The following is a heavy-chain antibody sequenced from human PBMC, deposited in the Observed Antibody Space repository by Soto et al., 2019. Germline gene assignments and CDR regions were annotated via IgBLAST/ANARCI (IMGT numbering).Heavy chain of an antibody. D-gene: IGHD1-26*01. CDR2: VDWNRGSV. Sequence: EVQLVESGGGFVQPGRSLRLSCIASGFTFDDYAMHWVRQAPGQGLEWVSSVDWNRGSVAYADSVKGRFTVSRDNARNSLVLQMKPLRGEDTALYYCVKGRGSFLVHFGLDVWGQGTTVTVSS. CDR1: GFTFDDYA. V-gene: IGHV3-9*01. J-gene: IGHJ6*02. CDR3: VKGRGSFLVHFGLDV.